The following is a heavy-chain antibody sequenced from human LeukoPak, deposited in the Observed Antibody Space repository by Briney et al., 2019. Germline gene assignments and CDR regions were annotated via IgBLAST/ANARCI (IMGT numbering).Heavy chain of an antibody. V-gene: IGHV3-64D*06. CDR3: VKDRSIAAPNNDFFDS. CDR2: ISSNGATT. CDR1: GFTFNRFY. J-gene: IGHJ4*02. Sequence: GGSPRLSCSASGFTFNRFYLHWVRQAPGKGLEFVSHISSNGATTYYADSVKGRFTISRDNSKNTLYFQMSSLRAGDTAVYYCVKDRSIAAPNNDFFDSWGRGALVTVSS. D-gene: IGHD6-6*01.